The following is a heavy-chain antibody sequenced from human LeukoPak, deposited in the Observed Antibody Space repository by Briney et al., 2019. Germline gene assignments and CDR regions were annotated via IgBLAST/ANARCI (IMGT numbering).Heavy chain of an antibody. D-gene: IGHD4-17*01. V-gene: IGHV3-15*01. J-gene: IGHJ4*02. Sequence: GGSLRLSCAASGFTFSNAWMSWVRQAPGKGLEWVGRIKSKSDGGTKDYAAPVKGRFTISRDDSKNTVSLQMNRLKTEDTAVYYCTTGYGDYYFDYWGQGTLVTVSS. CDR3: TTGYGDYYFDY. CDR2: IKSKSDGGTK. CDR1: GFTFSNAW.